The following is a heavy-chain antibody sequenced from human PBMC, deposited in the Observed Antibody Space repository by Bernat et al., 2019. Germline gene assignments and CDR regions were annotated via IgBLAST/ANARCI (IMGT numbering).Heavy chain of an antibody. CDR3: ARVYSGGLYYYYYYGMDV. Sequence: QVQLVQSGAEVKKPGASVKVSCKASGYTFTSYDINWVRQATGQGLEWMGWMNPNSGNKGYAQKFQGRVTMTRNTSISTAYMELSSLRSEDTAVYYCARVYSGGLYYYYYYGMDVWGQGTTVTVSS. CDR2: MNPNSGNK. D-gene: IGHD2-21*01. J-gene: IGHJ6*02. CDR1: GYTFTSYD. V-gene: IGHV1-8*01.